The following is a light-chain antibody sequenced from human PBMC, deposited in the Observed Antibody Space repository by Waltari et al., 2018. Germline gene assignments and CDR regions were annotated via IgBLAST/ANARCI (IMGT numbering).Light chain of an antibody. Sequence: QSALTQPPSASGSPGQSVTISCTGTSSAVGGYNYASWYQQHPGKAPKVMFYEVSKRPSGVPDRFSGSKSGNTASLTVSGVQAEDEADYYCSSYGGSNNLVFGGGTKLTVL. CDR3: SSYGGSNNLV. J-gene: IGLJ3*02. V-gene: IGLV2-8*01. CDR1: SSAVGGYNY. CDR2: EVS.